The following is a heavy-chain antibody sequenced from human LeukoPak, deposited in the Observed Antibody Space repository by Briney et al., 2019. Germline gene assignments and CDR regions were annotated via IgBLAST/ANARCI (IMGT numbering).Heavy chain of an antibody. CDR2: IIPILGIA. J-gene: IGHJ4*02. CDR3: ARALRLWFGELLYRYFDY. CDR1: GGTFSSYA. Sequence: ASVKVSCKASGGTFSSYAISWVRQAPGQGLEWMGRIIPILGIANYAQKFQGRVTITADKSTSTAYMELSSLRAEDTAVYYCARALRLWFGELLYRYFDYWGQGTLVTVSS. D-gene: IGHD3-10*01. V-gene: IGHV1-69*04.